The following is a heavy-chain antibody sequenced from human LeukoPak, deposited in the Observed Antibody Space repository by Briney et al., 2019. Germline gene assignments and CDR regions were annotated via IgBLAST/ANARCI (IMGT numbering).Heavy chain of an antibody. J-gene: IGHJ5*02. D-gene: IGHD3-22*01. CDR1: GYTFTGYY. V-gene: IGHV1-2*06. Sequence: ASVKVSCKACGYTFTGYYMHWVRQAPGQGLEWMGRINPNSGGTNYAQKFQGRVTMTRDTSISTAYMELSRLSSDDTAVYYCARVPTRGYYYDSSGYYYVSWGQGTLVTVSS. CDR3: ARVPTRGYYYDSSGYYYVS. CDR2: INPNSGGT.